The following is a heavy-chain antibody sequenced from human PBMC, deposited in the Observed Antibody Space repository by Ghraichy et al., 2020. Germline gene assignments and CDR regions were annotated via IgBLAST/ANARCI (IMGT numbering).Heavy chain of an antibody. V-gene: IGHV4-34*01. J-gene: IGHJ4*02. CDR1: GGSFSGYY. Sequence: SETLSLTCAVYGGSFSGYYWSWIRQPPGKGLEWIGEINHSGSTNYNPSLKSRVTISVDTSKNQFSLKLSSVTAADTAVYYCARGRVMAAMYYFDYWGQGTLVTVSS. D-gene: IGHD2-8*01. CDR2: INHSGST. CDR3: ARGRVMAAMYYFDY.